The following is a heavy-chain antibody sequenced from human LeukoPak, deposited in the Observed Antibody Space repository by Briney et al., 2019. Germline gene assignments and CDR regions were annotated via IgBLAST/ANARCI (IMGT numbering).Heavy chain of an antibody. Sequence: ASVTVSCTASGYTFTSNYIHWVRQAPGQGLEWMGMIYPRDGSTSYAQKFQGRVTVTRDTSTSTVHMELSGLRSEDAAVYYCARDQEGFDYWGQGTLVTVSS. CDR2: IYPRDGST. CDR1: GYTFTSNY. CDR3: ARDQEGFDY. V-gene: IGHV1-46*01. J-gene: IGHJ4*02.